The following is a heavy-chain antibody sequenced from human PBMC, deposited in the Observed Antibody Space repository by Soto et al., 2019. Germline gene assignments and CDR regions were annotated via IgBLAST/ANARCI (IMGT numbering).Heavy chain of an antibody. CDR2: ISAHNGNS. D-gene: IGHD3-10*01. CDR3: ARDPVAGSYYHTSGFYTPFDY. V-gene: IGHV1-18*01. J-gene: IGHJ4*02. CDR1: GYTFSSYG. Sequence: PSVKVSCKTSGYTFSSYGVSWVRQAPGQGLEWVGWISAHNGNSNNAQKFQGRVIMTTDTSTSTAYMELRSLTSDDTAIYYCARDPVAGSYYHTSGFYTPFDYWGQGTLVTVSS.